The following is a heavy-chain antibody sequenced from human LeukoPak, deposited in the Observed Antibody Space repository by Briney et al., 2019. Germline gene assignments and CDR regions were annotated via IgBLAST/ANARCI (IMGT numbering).Heavy chain of an antibody. CDR1: GFTFSSYW. D-gene: IGHD3-22*01. CDR2: IKQDGSET. Sequence: AGGSLRLSCAASGFTFSSYWMSWVRQVPGRGLEWVANIKQDGSETYYVDSVKGRFTISRDNAKNSLFLQINSLRAEDTAVYYCAIIVVVTGAFDYWGQGTLVTVSS. J-gene: IGHJ4*02. V-gene: IGHV3-7*01. CDR3: AIIVVVTGAFDY.